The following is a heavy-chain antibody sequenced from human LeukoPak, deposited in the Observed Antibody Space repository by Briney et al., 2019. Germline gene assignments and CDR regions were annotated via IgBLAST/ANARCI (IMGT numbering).Heavy chain of an antibody. V-gene: IGHV4-31*11. CDR2: ISNSGTT. D-gene: IGHD2-21*02. CDR1: GDSVTSGGYF. J-gene: IGHJ3*02. Sequence: SETLSLTCAVSGDSVTSGGYFWTWLRQLPGKGLEWIGSISNSGTTSYNPSLKSRLSISLDTSNNPFSLRLGSVTPADTAVYYCARDVVVTSSPDAFDIWGQGTMVIVSS. CDR3: ARDVVVTSSPDAFDI.